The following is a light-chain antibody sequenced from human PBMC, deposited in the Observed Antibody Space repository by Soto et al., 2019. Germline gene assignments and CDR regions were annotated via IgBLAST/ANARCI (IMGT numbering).Light chain of an antibody. CDR2: KAS. Sequence: DIQMTQSPSTLSGSVGDRVTITCRASQTISSWLAWYQQKPGKAPKLLIYKASTLKSGVPSRFSGSGSGTEFTLPISSVQPDDFATYYCQHYNSYSDAFPQGTKVELK. CDR3: QHYNSYSDA. CDR1: QTISSW. J-gene: IGKJ1*01. V-gene: IGKV1-5*03.